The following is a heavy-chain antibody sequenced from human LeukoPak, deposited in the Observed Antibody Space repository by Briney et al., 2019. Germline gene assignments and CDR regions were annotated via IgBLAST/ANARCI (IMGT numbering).Heavy chain of an antibody. CDR1: GFTFSSYA. CDR2: ISGSGGST. D-gene: IGHD2-21*02. J-gene: IGHJ4*02. CDR3: VVPGGDCVIDDY. V-gene: IGHV3-23*01. Sequence: GGSLRLSCAAFGFTFSSYAMSWVRQAPGKGLERVSAISGSGGSTYYADSVKGRFTISRDNSKNTLYLQMNSLRAEDTAVYYCVVPGGDCVIDDYWGQGTLVTVSS.